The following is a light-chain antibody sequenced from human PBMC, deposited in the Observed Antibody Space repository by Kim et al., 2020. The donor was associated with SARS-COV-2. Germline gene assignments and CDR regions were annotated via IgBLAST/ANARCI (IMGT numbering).Light chain of an antibody. CDR1: QSVTNN. Sequence: ATLSLSPGERATLSCSASQSVTNNLAWYQQKPGQAPRLLIYGASARATGIPARFSGSGSGTDFTLTISSLEPEDFAVYHCQQRGSFGQGTRLEIK. V-gene: IGKV3-11*01. CDR2: GAS. J-gene: IGKJ5*01. CDR3: QQRGS.